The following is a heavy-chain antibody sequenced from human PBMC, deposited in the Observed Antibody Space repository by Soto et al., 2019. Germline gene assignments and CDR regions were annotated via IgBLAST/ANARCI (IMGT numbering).Heavy chain of an antibody. J-gene: IGHJ4*02. V-gene: IGHV3-30-3*01. Sequence: QVQLVESGGGVVQPGRSLRLSCAASGFTFSSYAMHWVRQAPGKGLEWVAVISYDGSNKYYADSVKGRFTISRDNSKNTLYLQMNSLRAEDTAVYHCASSHGVLEGLVYWGQGTLVTVSS. CDR2: ISYDGSNK. CDR3: ASSHGVLEGLVY. D-gene: IGHD3-10*01. CDR1: GFTFSSYA.